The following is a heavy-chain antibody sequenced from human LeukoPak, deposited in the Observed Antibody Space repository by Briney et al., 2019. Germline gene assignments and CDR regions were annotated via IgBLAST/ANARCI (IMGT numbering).Heavy chain of an antibody. V-gene: IGHV1-2*06. D-gene: IGHD3-10*01. J-gene: IGHJ6*03. Sequence: ASVKVSCKASGYTFSGYYMHWVRRAPGQGVEWMGRINPNSGGTNYAQKFQGRVTMTRDTSIGTAYMELSSLTSDDMAVYYCARDGANKVRGVHYYYMDVWGKGTTVTVSS. CDR2: INPNSGGT. CDR3: ARDGANKVRGVHYYYMDV. CDR1: GYTFSGYY.